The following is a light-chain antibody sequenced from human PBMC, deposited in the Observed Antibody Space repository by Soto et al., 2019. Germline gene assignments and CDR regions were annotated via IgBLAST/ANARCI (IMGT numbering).Light chain of an antibody. J-gene: IGKJ1*01. CDR3: QQYIDWPPGT. CDR2: DTS. Sequence: EIVVTQSPATLSVSPGERVTLSCRASQSVSSSLAWYQQRPGQAPRLLIYDTSTRAAGISARFSGSGSGTAFTLTISSLQSEDFAVYYCQQYIDWPPGTFGQGTAVEIK. CDR1: QSVSSS. V-gene: IGKV3-15*01.